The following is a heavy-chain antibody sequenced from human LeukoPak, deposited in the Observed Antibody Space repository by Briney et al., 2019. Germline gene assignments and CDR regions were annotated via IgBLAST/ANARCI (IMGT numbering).Heavy chain of an antibody. J-gene: IGHJ4*02. Sequence: PSETLSLTCTVSGGSIRGYFWSRIRQPPGKGLEWIGHIYSSGSTTYTPSLQGRVTISLDTSKNQFSLKLSSVTAADTAVYYCARHYDSGSYPLDFWGQGTLVTVSS. CDR3: ARHYDSGSYPLDF. D-gene: IGHD3-10*01. CDR2: IYSSGST. CDR1: GGSIRGYF. V-gene: IGHV4-59*08.